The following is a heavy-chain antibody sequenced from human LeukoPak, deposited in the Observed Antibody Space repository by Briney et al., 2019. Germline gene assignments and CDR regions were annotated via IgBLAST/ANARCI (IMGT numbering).Heavy chain of an antibody. CDR3: ASLPDYYYDSSGYYYDYFDY. J-gene: IGHJ4*02. V-gene: IGHV4-59*08. CDR2: IYYSGST. CDR1: GGSISSYY. Sequence: SETLSLTCTVSGGSISSYYWSWIRQPPGKGLEWIGYIYYSGSTNYNPSLKSRVTISVDTSKNQFSLKLSSVTAADTAVYYCASLPDYYYDSSGYYYDYFDYWGQGTLVTVSS. D-gene: IGHD3-22*01.